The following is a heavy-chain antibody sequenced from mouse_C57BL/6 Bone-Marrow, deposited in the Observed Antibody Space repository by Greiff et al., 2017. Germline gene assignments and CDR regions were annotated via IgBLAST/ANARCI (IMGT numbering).Heavy chain of an antibody. CDR1: GYTFTDYY. Sequence: VQLQQSGPVLVKPGASVKMSCKASGYTFTDYYMNWVKQSHGKSLEWIGVINPYNGGTSYNQKFKGKATLTVDKSSSTAYMELNSLTSEDSAVYYWARETFYDGYSFAYGGQGLWSLSLQ. J-gene: IGHJ3*01. V-gene: IGHV1-19*01. D-gene: IGHD2-3*01. CDR2: INPYNGGT. CDR3: ARETFYDGYSFAY.